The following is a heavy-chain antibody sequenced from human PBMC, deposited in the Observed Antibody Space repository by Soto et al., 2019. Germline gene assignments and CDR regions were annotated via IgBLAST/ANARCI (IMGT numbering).Heavy chain of an antibody. J-gene: IGHJ6*02. D-gene: IGHD2-15*01. CDR3: ARGSVVVVAATSYYYGMDV. V-gene: IGHV1-8*01. CDR2: MNPHSGNT. CDR1: GYTFTSYD. Sequence: QVQLVQSGAEVKKPGASVKVSCKASGYTFTSYDINWVRQATGQGLEWMGWMNPHSGNTGYAQKFQGRVTMTRNNSISTAYTELSSLRSEDTAVYYCARGSVVVVAATSYYYGMDVWGHGTTVTVSS.